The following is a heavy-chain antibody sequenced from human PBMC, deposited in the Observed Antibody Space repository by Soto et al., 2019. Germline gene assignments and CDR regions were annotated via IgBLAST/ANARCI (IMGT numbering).Heavy chain of an antibody. CDR3: AKGITTVTPSLPTVTDY. CDR2: ISGSGDST. D-gene: IGHD4-17*01. Sequence: EVQLLESGGGLVQPGGSLRLSCTASGFTFRSYGMRWVRQAPGKGLEWVSDISGSGDSTYYADSVKGRFTISRDNSKNTLYLQMNSLRAEDTAIYYCAKGITTVTPSLPTVTDYWGQGTLVTVSS. CDR1: GFTFRSYG. V-gene: IGHV3-23*01. J-gene: IGHJ4*02.